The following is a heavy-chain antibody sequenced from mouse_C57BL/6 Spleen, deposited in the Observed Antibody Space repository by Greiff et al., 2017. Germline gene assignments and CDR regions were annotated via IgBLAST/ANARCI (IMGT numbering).Heavy chain of an antibody. Sequence: QVQLKQPGAELVKPGASVKLSCKASGYTFTSYWMHWVKQRPGRGLEWIGRIDPNSGGTKYNEKFKSKATLTVDKPSSTAYMQLSSLTSEDSAVYYCARRRDYDAYFDVWGTGTTVTVSS. V-gene: IGHV1-72*01. J-gene: IGHJ1*03. CDR1: GYTFTSYW. CDR2: IDPNSGGT. CDR3: ARRRDYDAYFDV. D-gene: IGHD2-4*01.